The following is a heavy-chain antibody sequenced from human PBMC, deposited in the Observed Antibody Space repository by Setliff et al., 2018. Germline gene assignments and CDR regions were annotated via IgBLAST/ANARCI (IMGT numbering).Heavy chain of an antibody. CDR1: GFTFSTYW. Sequence: GGSLRLSCAAPGFTFSTYWMSWVRQAPGKGLEWVANIKQDGSEKYYVDSVKGRFSISRDNAKNSLYLQMNSLRAEDTAVYYCARDPHFDSWGQGTLVTVSS. CDR2: IKQDGSEK. J-gene: IGHJ4*02. V-gene: IGHV3-7*01. CDR3: ARDPHFDS.